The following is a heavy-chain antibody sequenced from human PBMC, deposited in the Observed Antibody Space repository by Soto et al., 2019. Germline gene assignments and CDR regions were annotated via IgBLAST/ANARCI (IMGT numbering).Heavy chain of an antibody. J-gene: IGHJ6*02. V-gene: IGHV4-4*07. D-gene: IGHD3-16*01. CDR2: FYPSGKT. CDR3: ARCGLDYGMDV. CDR1: GCSISSYY. Sequence: SEPLSLPCPVSGCSISSYYWCGTRKPAGKGLEWIGRFYPSGKTNYNPSLQSRLTMSADTSRNQFSLNLTSVTAADTAVYYCARCGLDYGMDVWGQGTTVTVSS.